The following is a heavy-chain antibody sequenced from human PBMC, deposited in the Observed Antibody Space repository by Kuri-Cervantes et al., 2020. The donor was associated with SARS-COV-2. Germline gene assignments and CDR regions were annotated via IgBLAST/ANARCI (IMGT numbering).Heavy chain of an antibody. CDR2: IYYSGST. J-gene: IGHJ4*02. CDR3: ARLLPAAIVGY. D-gene: IGHD2-2*02. CDR1: GGSLSGSY. Sequence: GSLRLSCAIYGGSLSGSYWSWIRQPPGKGLEWIGSIYYSGSTYYNPSLKSRVTISVDTSKNQFSLKLSSVTAADTAVYYCARLLPAAIVGYWGQGTLVTVSS. V-gene: IGHV4-39*01.